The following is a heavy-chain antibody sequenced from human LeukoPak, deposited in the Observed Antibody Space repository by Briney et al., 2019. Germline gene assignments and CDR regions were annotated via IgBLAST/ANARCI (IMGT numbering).Heavy chain of an antibody. CDR2: IYYSGST. D-gene: IGHD6-13*01. Sequence: PSETLSLTCTVSGGSISSSNYYWAWIRQPPGKGLEWIGSIYYSGSTYYNPPLKSRVTISVDTSKNQFSLKLSSVTAADTAVYYCARDRQQVVRGDYFDYWGQGTLVTVSS. J-gene: IGHJ4*02. V-gene: IGHV4-39*07. CDR3: ARDRQQVVRGDYFDY. CDR1: GGSISSSNYY.